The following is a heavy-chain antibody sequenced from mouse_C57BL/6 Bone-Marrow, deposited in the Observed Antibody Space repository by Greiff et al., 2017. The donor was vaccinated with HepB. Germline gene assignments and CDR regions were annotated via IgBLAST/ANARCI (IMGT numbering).Heavy chain of an antibody. CDR2: ISYDGSN. D-gene: IGHD1-1*01. Sequence: EVKVEESGPGLVKPSQSLSLTCSVTGYSITSGYYWNWIRQFPGNKLEWMGYISYDGSNNYNPSLKNRISITRDTSKNQFFLKLNSVTTEDTATYYCARDRDYYGSHFDYWGQGTTLTVSS. V-gene: IGHV3-6*01. CDR1: GYSITSGYY. CDR3: ARDRDYYGSHFDY. J-gene: IGHJ2*01.